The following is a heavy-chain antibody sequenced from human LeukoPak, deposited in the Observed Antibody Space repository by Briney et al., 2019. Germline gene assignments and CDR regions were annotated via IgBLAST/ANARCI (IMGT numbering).Heavy chain of an antibody. CDR3: ARFNRLLWFGESKDAFDI. D-gene: IGHD3-10*01. CDR1: GGSISSYY. J-gene: IGHJ3*02. Sequence: PSETLSLTCTVSGGSISSYYWSWIRQPPGKGLEWIGYIYYSGSTNYNPSLKSRVTISVDTSKNQFSLKLSSVTAADTAVYYCARFNRLLWFGESKDAFDIWGQGTMVTVSS. V-gene: IGHV4-59*08. CDR2: IYYSGST.